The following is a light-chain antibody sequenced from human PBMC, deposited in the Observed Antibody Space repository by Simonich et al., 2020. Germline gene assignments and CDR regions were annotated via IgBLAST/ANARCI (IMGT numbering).Light chain of an antibody. Sequence: DIQMTQSPSSLSASVGDRVTITCRASQGISNYLALYQQKPGKVSKLLIYAASTLQSGGPSRFSGSGSGTDFTLTISSLQPEDVATYYCQKYNSALALTFGGGTKVEIK. V-gene: IGKV1-27*01. CDR1: QGISNY. CDR2: AAS. J-gene: IGKJ4*01. CDR3: QKYNSALALT.